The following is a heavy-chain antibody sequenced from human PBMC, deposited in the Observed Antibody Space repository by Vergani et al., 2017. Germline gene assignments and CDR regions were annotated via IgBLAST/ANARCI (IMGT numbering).Heavy chain of an antibody. J-gene: IGHJ4*02. V-gene: IGHV3-74*01. CDR1: GFTFSSYW. CDR2: INSDGSST. CDR3: ARDSYTDVDTAELYD. D-gene: IGHD5-18*01. Sequence: EVQLVESGGGLIQPGGSLRLSCAASGFTFSSYWMHWVRQAPGKGLVWVSRINSDGSSTSYADTVKGRFTISRDNAKNTLYLQMNSLRAEDTAVYYCARDSYTDVDTAELYDWGQGTLVTVSS.